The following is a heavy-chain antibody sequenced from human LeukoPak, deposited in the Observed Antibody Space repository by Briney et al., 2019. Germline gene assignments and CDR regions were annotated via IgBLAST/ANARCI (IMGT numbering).Heavy chain of an antibody. CDR1: GGSISSGSYY. J-gene: IGHJ4*02. Sequence: SETLSLTCTVSGGSISSGSYYWSWIRQPAGKGLEWIGRIYTSGSTNYNPSLKGRVTISVDTSKNQFSLKLSSVTAADTAVYYRASSSVWWLRPWDWGQGTLVTVSS. CDR2: IYTSGST. D-gene: IGHD5-12*01. V-gene: IGHV4-61*02. CDR3: ASSSVWWLRPWD.